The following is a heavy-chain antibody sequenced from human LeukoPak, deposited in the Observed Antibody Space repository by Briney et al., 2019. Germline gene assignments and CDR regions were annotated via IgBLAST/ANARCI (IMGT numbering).Heavy chain of an antibody. CDR1: GFTFSSYW. CDR2: INSDGSST. Sequence: PGGTLRLSCAASGFTFSSYWMHWVRQAPGKGLGWVSRINSDGSSTSYADSVKGRFTISRVNAKITLYLQMNSLRAEDTAVYYCAREKQWLHYMDVWGKGTTVTISS. V-gene: IGHV3-74*01. J-gene: IGHJ6*03. CDR3: AREKQWLHYMDV. D-gene: IGHD6-19*01.